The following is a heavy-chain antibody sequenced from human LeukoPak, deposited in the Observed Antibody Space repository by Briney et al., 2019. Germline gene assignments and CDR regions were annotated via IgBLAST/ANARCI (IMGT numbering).Heavy chain of an antibody. CDR1: GFTVSSNY. J-gene: IGHJ3*02. Sequence: GGSLRLSCAASGFTVSSNYMSWVRQAPGKGLEWVSVIYSGGSTYYADSVKGRFTISRDNSKNTLYLQMNSLRAEDTAVYYCARFGSSWYFGAFDIWGQGTMVTVSS. CDR2: IYSGGST. CDR3: ARFGSSWYFGAFDI. D-gene: IGHD6-13*01. V-gene: IGHV3-53*01.